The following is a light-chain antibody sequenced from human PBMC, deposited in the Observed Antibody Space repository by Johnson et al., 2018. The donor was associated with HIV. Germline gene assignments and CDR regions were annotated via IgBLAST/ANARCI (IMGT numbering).Light chain of an antibody. V-gene: IGLV1-51*01. Sequence: QSVLTQPPSVSAAPGQTVTISCSGSSSNVGSSFVSWYRQVPGTAPKLLIYDNNKRSSGIPDRFSGSKYGTSATLGITGLQPGDEADYYCGTWDSSLNVFGTGTKVTVL. CDR3: GTWDSSLNV. CDR2: DNN. CDR1: SSNVGSSF. J-gene: IGLJ1*01.